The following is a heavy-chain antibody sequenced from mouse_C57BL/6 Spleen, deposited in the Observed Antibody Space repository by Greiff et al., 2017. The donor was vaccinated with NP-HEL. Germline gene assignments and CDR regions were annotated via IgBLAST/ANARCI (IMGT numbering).Heavy chain of an antibody. CDR2: IDPSDSYT. D-gene: IGHD2-1*01. Sequence: QVQLQQPGAELVMPGASVKLSCKASGYTFTSYWMHWVKQRPGQGLEWIGEIDPSDSYTNYNQKFKGKSTLTVDKSSSTAYMQLSSLTSEDSAVYYCARGGLYYGNPAYAMEYWGKGTSVTVAS. CDR3: ARGGLYYGNPAYAMEY. CDR1: GYTFTSYW. V-gene: IGHV1-69*01. J-gene: IGHJ4*01.